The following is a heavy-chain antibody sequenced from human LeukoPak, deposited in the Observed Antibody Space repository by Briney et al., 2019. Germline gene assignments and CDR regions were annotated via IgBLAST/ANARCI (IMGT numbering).Heavy chain of an antibody. CDR3: ARDRCSGGSCYLFDY. V-gene: IGHV3-20*04. D-gene: IGHD2-15*01. Sequence: PGGSLRLSCAASGFTFDDYGMSWVRQAPGKGLEWVSGINWNGGSTGYADSVKGRFTISRDNAKNSLYLQMNSLRAEDTALYYCARDRCSGGSCYLFDYWGQGTLVTVSS. J-gene: IGHJ4*02. CDR1: GFTFDDYG. CDR2: INWNGGST.